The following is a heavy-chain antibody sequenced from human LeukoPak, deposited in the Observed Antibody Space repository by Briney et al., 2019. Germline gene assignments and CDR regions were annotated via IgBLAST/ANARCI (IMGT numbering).Heavy chain of an antibody. V-gene: IGHV3-66*04. D-gene: IGHD6-13*01. CDR1: GFTVSSNY. Sequence: GGSLRLSCAASGFTVSSNYMSWVRQAPGKGLEWVSVIYSGGSTYYADSVKGRFTISRDNSKNTLYLQMNSLRAEDTAVYYCARHGENAAAGPYYFDYWGRGTLVTVSS. CDR2: IYSGGST. J-gene: IGHJ4*02. CDR3: ARHGENAAAGPYYFDY.